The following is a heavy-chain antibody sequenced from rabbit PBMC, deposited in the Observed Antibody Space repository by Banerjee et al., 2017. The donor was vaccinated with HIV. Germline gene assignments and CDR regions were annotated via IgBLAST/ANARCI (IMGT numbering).Heavy chain of an antibody. Sequence: QEQLVESGGGLGQPEGSLTLTCKASGSDFSSNAMCWVRQAPGKGLELIACIYSSNGDKWYASWVNGRFTISRSTSLNTVDLKMTSLTVADTATYFCARDRDGDAGYGSLALWGPGTLVTVS. V-gene: IGHV1S47*01. J-gene: IGHJ4*01. CDR2: IYSSNGDK. CDR3: ARDRDGDAGYGSLAL. CDR1: GSDFSSNA. D-gene: IGHD7-1*01.